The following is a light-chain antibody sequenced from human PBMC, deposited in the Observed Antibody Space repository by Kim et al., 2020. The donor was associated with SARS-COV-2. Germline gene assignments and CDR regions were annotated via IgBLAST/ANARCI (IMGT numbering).Light chain of an antibody. CDR2: GAS. CDR1: QGVSSN. CDR3: QQYNNWPPVT. J-gene: IGKJ5*01. V-gene: IGKV3-15*01. Sequence: EIVMTQSPAILSVSPGDRATLSCRASQGVSSNLAWFQQKPGQAPRLLIYGASTRATGIPARFSGTGSGTEFTLTISSLQSEDFAVYYCQQYNNWPPVTFGQGTRLEIK.